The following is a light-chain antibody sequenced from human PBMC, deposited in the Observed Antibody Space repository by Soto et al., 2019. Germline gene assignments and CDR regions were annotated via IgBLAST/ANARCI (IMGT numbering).Light chain of an antibody. J-gene: IGKJ3*01. CDR2: AAF. V-gene: IGKV1-39*01. CDR1: QSISSY. CDR3: HQSYSTPQFT. Sequence: DIQMTQSPSSLSASVGDRVTITCRVSQSISSYLNWYQQNPGKAPKLLIYAAFSLQSGGPSSFSRSGSGTDFTLTISSPQPEDFATYYCHQSYSTPQFTFGPGTKVQI.